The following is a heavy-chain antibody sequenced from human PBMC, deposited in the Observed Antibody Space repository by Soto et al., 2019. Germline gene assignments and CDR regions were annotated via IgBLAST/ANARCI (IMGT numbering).Heavy chain of an antibody. CDR1: GGSFSGYY. CDR2: INHSGST. J-gene: IGHJ5*02. D-gene: IGHD3-16*01. CDR3: ATGPPLLGPPSIENWFDP. V-gene: IGHV4-34*01. Sequence: SETLSLTCAVYGGSFSGYYWSWIRQPPGKGLEWIGEINHSGSTNYNPSLKSRVTISVDTSKNQFSLKLSSVTAADTAVYYCATGPPLLGPPSIENWFDPWGQGTLVTVSS.